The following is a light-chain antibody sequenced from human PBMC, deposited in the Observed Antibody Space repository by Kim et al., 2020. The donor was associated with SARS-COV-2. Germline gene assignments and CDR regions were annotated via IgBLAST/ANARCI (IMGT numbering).Light chain of an antibody. Sequence: ASVGYRVTITCRASQGISNYLAWYQQKPGKVPRLLIYAASTLQSGVPSRFSGSGSGTDFTLTISSLQPEDVATYYCQKYNSAPQTFGGGTKVDIK. CDR1: QGISNY. CDR2: AAS. CDR3: QKYNSAPQT. V-gene: IGKV1-27*01. J-gene: IGKJ4*01.